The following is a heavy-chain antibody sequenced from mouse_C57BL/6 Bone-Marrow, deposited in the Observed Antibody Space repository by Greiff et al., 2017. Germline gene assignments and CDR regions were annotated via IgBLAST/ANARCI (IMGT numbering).Heavy chain of an antibody. J-gene: IGHJ1*03. CDR2: IWSGGST. V-gene: IGHV2-2*01. CDR3: ARHYYGSRYWYFDV. Sequence: QVQLKQSGPGLVQPSQSLSITCTVSGFSLTSYGVHWVRQSPGQGLSWLGVIWSGGSTDYTAAFISILSISKDNSKSQVFFKMNSRQADDTAIYYCARHYYGSRYWYFDVWGTGTTVTVSS. D-gene: IGHD1-1*01. CDR1: GFSLTSYG.